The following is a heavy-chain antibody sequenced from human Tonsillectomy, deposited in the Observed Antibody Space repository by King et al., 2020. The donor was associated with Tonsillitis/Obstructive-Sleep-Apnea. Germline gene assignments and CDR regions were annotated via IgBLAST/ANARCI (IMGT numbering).Heavy chain of an antibody. J-gene: IGHJ4*02. CDR3: ARDQGYCSTSRCYKPFDY. Sequence: QVQLVESGAEVKKPGSSVKVSCKASGGTFNSYGITWVRQAPGQGLEWMGRIIPMIGITNYAQKLQDRVTITADKSTSTAYMELNSLRSEDTAVYYCARDQGYCSTSRCYKPFDYWGQGTPVTVSS. CDR2: IIPMIGIT. V-gene: IGHV1-69*09. CDR1: GGTFNSYG. D-gene: IGHD2-2*02.